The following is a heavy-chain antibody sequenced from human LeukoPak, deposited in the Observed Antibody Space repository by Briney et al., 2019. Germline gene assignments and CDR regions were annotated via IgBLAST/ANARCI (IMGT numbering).Heavy chain of an antibody. V-gene: IGHV1-3*01. CDR3: ASSLPVSPKYYYESNRGAFDI. J-gene: IGHJ3*02. CDR2: INAGNGNT. Sequence: PWASVKVSCKASGYTFTSYAMHWVRQAPGQRLEWMGWINAGNGNTKYSQKFQGRVTITRDTSASTAYMELSSLRSEDTAVYYCASSLPVSPKYYYESNRGAFDIWGQGTMVTVSS. D-gene: IGHD3-22*01. CDR1: GYTFTSYA.